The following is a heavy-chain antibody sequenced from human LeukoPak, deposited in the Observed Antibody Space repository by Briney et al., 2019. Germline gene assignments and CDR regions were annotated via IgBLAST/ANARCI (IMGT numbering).Heavy chain of an antibody. D-gene: IGHD6-19*01. V-gene: IGHV4-59*08. CDR2: ISYTGST. CDR1: GGSIGGDH. Sequence: SETLSLTCTISGGSIGGDHWSWIRQAPGKGLEWIGYISYTGSTSYNPSLRNRVTISLHTSENQFSLRLTSVTAADTAVYYCARAVTGTSMVDYWGQGSLVAVSS. CDR3: ARAVTGTSMVDY. J-gene: IGHJ4*02.